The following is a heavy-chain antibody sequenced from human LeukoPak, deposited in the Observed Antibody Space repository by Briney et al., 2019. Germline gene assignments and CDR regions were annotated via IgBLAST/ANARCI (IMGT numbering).Heavy chain of an antibody. V-gene: IGHV1-8*01. CDR2: MNPDSGDT. Sequence: ASVKVSCKASGYTFTTYNINWARQATGQGLEWMGWMNPDSGDTAFAQKFQGRVTMTRDTSITTAYMELSSLRSEDTAVYYCARGHNWFDPWGQGTLVTVSS. CDR1: GYTFTTYN. J-gene: IGHJ5*02. CDR3: ARGHNWFDP.